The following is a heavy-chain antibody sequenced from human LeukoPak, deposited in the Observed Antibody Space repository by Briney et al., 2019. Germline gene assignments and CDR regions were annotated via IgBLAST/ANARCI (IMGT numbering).Heavy chain of an antibody. CDR2: IYTSGST. CDR1: GGSISRGSYY. J-gene: IGHJ3*02. V-gene: IGHV4-61*02. Sequence: PSQTLSLTCTVSGGSISRGSYYWSWIRQPAGKGLEWIGRIYTSGSTNYNPSLKSRVTISVDTSKNQFSLKLSSVTAADTAVYYCAARWFGELSGDAFDIWGQGTMVTVSS. CDR3: AARWFGELSGDAFDI. D-gene: IGHD3-10*01.